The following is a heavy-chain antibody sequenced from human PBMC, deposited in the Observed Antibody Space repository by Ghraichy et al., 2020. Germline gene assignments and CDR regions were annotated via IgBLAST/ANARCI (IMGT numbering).Heavy chain of an antibody. J-gene: IGHJ6*02. CDR2: IYCHAVTQ. Sequence: GGSLRLSCAASGFTFDLYAMHWVRQAPGKGLEWVAVIYCHAVTQYYADSVKGRFTISRDNFKGMLYLQMDSLRLDDTALYFWARGDIVGPPKPFYYYGMDVGGPGTTVTVSS. V-gene: IGHV3-30*04. D-gene: IGHD1-26*01. CDR3: ARGDIVGPPKPFYYYGMDV. CDR1: GFTFDLYA.